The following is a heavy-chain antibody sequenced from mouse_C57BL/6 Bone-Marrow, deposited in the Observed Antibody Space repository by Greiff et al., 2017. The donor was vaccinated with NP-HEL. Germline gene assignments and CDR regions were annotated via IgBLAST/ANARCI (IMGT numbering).Heavy chain of an antibody. CDR2: ISSGGSYT. CDR1: GFTFSSYG. CDR3: ARGSIYAMDY. J-gene: IGHJ4*01. Sequence: EVQRVESGGDLVKPGGSLKLSCAASGFTFSSYGMSWVRQTPDKRLEWVATISSGGSYTYYPDSVKGRFTISRDNAKNTLYLQMSSLKSEDTAMYYCARGSIYAMDYWGQGTSVTVSA. V-gene: IGHV5-6*01.